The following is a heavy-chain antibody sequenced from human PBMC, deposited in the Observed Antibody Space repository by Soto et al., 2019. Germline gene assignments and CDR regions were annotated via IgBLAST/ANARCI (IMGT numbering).Heavy chain of an antibody. CDR3: ARWEDGSGTYSYYYYGMDV. CDR2: ISSRRNYI. J-gene: IGHJ6*02. Sequence: EVQLVESGGGLVQPGGSLRLSCAASGFTFSSYEMNWVRQAPGKGLEWVSSISSRRNYIYYADSVRGRFTISRDNAKNSLYLQMNSLRAEDTAVYYCARWEDGSGTYSYYYYGMDVWGQGTTVTVSS. D-gene: IGHD3-10*01. CDR1: GFTFSSYE. V-gene: IGHV3-48*03.